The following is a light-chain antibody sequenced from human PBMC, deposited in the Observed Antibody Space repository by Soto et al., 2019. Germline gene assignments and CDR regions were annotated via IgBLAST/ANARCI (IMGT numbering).Light chain of an antibody. CDR2: DAS. CDR3: QHRSNWPLT. J-gene: IGKJ4*01. V-gene: IGKV3-11*01. Sequence: EIVLTPSPATLSLSPGERATLSCRASQSVSSYLGWYQQKPGQAPRLLIYDASNRATGIPARFSGSGSGTDFTLTISSLEPEDFAVYYCQHRSNWPLTFGGGKKVEIK. CDR1: QSVSSY.